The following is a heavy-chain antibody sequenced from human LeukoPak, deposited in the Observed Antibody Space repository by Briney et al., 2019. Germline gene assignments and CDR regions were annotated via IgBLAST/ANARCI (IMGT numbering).Heavy chain of an antibody. CDR2: INDIGTTI. Sequence: GGSLRLSCAAYGFTFSSYEMNWVRQAPGKGLEWVSCINDIGTTIYYADSVEGRFTISRDNAKNSLYLQMNSLRAEVTAVYYCAGELGYCRGGDYWGQGTLVTVSS. V-gene: IGHV3-48*03. D-gene: IGHD2-15*01. J-gene: IGHJ4*02. CDR3: AGELGYCRGGDY. CDR1: GFTFSSYE.